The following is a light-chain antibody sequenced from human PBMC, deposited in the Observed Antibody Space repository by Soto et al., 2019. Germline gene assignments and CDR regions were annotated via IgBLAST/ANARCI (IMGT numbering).Light chain of an antibody. V-gene: IGKV1-5*03. CDR3: QQYNSYQWK. CDR1: QSISSW. J-gene: IGKJ1*01. Sequence: DIQMTQSPSTLSASVGDRVTITCRASQSISSWLAWYQQKPGKAPKLLIYKASSLESGVPSRFSGSGSGTEFTLTISSLQPDDFETYYCQQYNSYQWKFGQGTKADI. CDR2: KAS.